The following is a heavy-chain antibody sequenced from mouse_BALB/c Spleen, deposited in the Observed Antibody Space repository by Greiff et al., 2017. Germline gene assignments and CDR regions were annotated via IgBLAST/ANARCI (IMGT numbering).Heavy chain of an antibody. V-gene: IGHV2-9-2*01. CDR3: VRGYYYAMDY. J-gene: IGHJ4*01. CDR1: GFSLTSYD. CDR2: IWTGGGT. Sequence: VNLVESGPGLVAPSQSLSITCTVSGFSLTSYDISWIRQPPGKGLEWLGVIWTGGGTNYNSAFMSRLSISKDNSKSQVFLKMNSLQTDDTAIYYCVRGYYYAMDYWGQGTSVTVSS.